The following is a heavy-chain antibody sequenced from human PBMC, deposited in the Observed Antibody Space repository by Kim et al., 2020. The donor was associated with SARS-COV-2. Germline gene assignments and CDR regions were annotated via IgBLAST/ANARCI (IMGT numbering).Heavy chain of an antibody. Sequence: GESLKISCKGSGYSFTSYWIGWVRQMPGKGLEWMGIIYPGDSDTRYSPSFQGQVTISADKSISTAYLQWSSLKASDTAMYYCARPHVDTAMEYYFDYWGQGTLVTVSS. CDR2: IYPGDSDT. J-gene: IGHJ4*02. D-gene: IGHD5-18*01. CDR1: GYSFTSYW. CDR3: ARPHVDTAMEYYFDY. V-gene: IGHV5-51*01.